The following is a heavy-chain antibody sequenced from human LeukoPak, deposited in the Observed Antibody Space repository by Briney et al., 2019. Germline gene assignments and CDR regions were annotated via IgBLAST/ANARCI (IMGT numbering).Heavy chain of an antibody. CDR2: IYYRGST. CDR3: ARDTSGYFAFDY. CDR1: GGSISSGGYY. J-gene: IGHJ4*02. D-gene: IGHD3-22*01. Sequence: PSETLSLTCTVSGGSISSGGYYWSWIRQHPGKGLEWIGYIYYRGSTYYNPSLKSRVTISVDTSKNQFALRLSSVTAADTAVYYCARDTSGYFAFDYWGQGTLVTVSS. V-gene: IGHV4-31*03.